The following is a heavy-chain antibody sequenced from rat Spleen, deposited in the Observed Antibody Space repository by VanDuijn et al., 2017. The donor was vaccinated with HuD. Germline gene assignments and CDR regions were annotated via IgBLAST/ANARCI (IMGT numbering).Heavy chain of an antibody. CDR3: ARSVFDY. Sequence: EVQLVESGGGLVQPGRSMKLSCVALGFTLSDYYMAWVRQAPTKGLEWVATITYDGSSTYYRDSVKGRFTISRDNAKSTLYLQMDSLRSEDTATYYCARSVFDYWGQGVMVTVSS. CDR1: GFTLSDYY. CDR2: ITYDGSST. J-gene: IGHJ2*01. V-gene: IGHV5-7*01.